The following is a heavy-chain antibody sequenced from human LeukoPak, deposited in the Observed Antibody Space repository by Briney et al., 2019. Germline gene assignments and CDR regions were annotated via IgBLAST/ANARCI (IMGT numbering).Heavy chain of an antibody. CDR1: GFTFSSYG. V-gene: IGHV3-33*01. D-gene: IGHD5-18*01. Sequence: PGGSLRLSCAASGFTFSSYGMHWVRQAPGKGLEWVAVIWYDGSNKYYADSVKGRFTISRDNSKNTLYLQMNSLRAEDTAVYYCSRSGYSYGILDYWGQGTLVTVSS. CDR2: IWYDGSNK. J-gene: IGHJ4*02. CDR3: SRSGYSYGILDY.